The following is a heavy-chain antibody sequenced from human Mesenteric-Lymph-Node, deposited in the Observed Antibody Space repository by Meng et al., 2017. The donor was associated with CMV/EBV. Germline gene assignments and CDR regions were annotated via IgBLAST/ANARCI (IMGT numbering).Heavy chain of an antibody. J-gene: IGHJ4*02. CDR2: TYYRSKWSY. V-gene: IGHV6-1*01. CDR1: GDSVSSNTAG. CDR3: ARDRWGFVDY. D-gene: IGHD2-21*01. Sequence: AISGDSVSSNTAGWSWVRQSPSRGLEWLTRTYYRSKWSYDYALSVKSRITIIPDTSKNQFSLQLNSVTPEDTAVYYCARDRWGFVDYWGQGTLVTVSS.